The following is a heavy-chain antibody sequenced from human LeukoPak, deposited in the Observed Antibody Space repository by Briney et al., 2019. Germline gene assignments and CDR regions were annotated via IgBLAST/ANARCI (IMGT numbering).Heavy chain of an antibody. D-gene: IGHD4-23*01. V-gene: IGHV4-39*01. J-gene: IGHJ3*02. Sequence: TSETLSLTCTVSGGSIRRSSYYWGWTRQPPGKGLEWIGSIYYTGSTYYNPALKSRITMSIDTSKNQFSLKLSSVTAADTAGYYCARHGAGGNVDAFDIWGQGTMVTVSS. CDR2: IYYTGST. CDR1: GGSIRRSSYY. CDR3: ARHGAGGNVDAFDI.